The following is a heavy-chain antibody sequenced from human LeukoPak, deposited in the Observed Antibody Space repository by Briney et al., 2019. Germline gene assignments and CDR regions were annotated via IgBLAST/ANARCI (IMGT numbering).Heavy chain of an antibody. CDR3: ARPYYSSAWYGDAFDI. Sequence: PGGSLRLSCAASGFTFSRYAMHWVRQAPGKGLEWVAVSWYDGSSRYYADSVKGRFTISRDNSKNTLFLQMNSLRAEDSAVYYCARPYYSSAWYGDAFDIWGQGTMVTVSS. J-gene: IGHJ3*02. CDR1: GFTFSRYA. V-gene: IGHV3-30*07. CDR2: SWYDGSSR. D-gene: IGHD6-19*01.